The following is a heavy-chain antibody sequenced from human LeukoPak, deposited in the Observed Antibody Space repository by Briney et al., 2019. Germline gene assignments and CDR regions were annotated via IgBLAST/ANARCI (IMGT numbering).Heavy chain of an antibody. V-gene: IGHV3-20*04. J-gene: IGHJ3*02. CDR2: INWNGGST. Sequence: GGSLRLSCAASGFTFDDYVMSWVRQAPGKGLEWVSGINWNGGSTDYADSVKGRFTISRDNAKNSLYLQMNSLRAEDTALYYCARLVYDAFDIWGQGTMVTVSS. D-gene: IGHD6-6*01. CDR3: ARLVYDAFDI. CDR1: GFTFDDYV.